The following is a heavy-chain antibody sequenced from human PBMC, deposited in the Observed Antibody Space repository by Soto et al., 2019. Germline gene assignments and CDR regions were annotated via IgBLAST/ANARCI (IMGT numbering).Heavy chain of an antibody. CDR1: GYTVTSYE. CDR3: AGELYDSSGYWYNWFDP. J-gene: IGHJ5*02. Sequence: ASVKVACTASGYTVTSYEVHWVRQAPGQGLEWMGIINPSGGSTSYAQKFQGRVTMTRDTSTSTVYMELSSLRSEDTAVYYCAGELYDSSGYWYNWFDPWGQGTLVTVSS. CDR2: INPSGGST. D-gene: IGHD3-22*01. V-gene: IGHV1-46*01.